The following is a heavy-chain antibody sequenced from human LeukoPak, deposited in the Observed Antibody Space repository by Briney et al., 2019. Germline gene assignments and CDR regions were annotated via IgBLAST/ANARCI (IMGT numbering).Heavy chain of an antibody. CDR3: ASEAFCASGNCYLQRVAS. CDR1: GYTFNAYY. CDR2: IDPKTGNT. D-gene: IGHD3-22*01. V-gene: IGHV1-2*02. Sequence: ASVKVSCKPSGYTFNAYYMHWGRQAPGQGLEWGGWIDPKTGNTRYAQKFQGRVTIPRDTPIGTVYMELSSLKSDDTAVYSCASEAFCASGNCYLQRVASWGPGTLVTVSS. J-gene: IGHJ4*02.